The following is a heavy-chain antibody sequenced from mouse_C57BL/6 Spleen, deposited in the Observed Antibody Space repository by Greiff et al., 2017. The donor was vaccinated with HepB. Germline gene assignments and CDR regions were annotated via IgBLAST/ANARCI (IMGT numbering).Heavy chain of an antibody. D-gene: IGHD1-1*01. Sequence: QVQLQQPGAELVKPGASVKLSCKASGYNFTSYWMHWVKQRPGQGLEWIGMIHPNSGSTNYNEKFKSKATLTVDKSSSTAYMQLSSLTSEDSAVYYCARTTVAYFDYWGQGTTLTVSS. J-gene: IGHJ2*01. V-gene: IGHV1-64*01. CDR3: ARTTVAYFDY. CDR1: GYNFTSYW. CDR2: IHPNSGST.